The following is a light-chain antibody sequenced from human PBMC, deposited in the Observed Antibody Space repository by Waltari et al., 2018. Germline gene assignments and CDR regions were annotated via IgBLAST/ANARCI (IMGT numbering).Light chain of an antibody. J-gene: IGLJ1*01. CDR1: SSDVGGYNY. CDR2: DVT. Sequence: QSALTQPRSVSGSPGQSVTISCTGTSSDVGGYNYVSWYQQHPGKAPTLMIFDVTQRPSGVPDRVSGSKSGNTASLTISGLQAEDEADYYCCSYAGSYIYVFGTGTKVTVL. CDR3: CSYAGSYIYV. V-gene: IGLV2-11*01.